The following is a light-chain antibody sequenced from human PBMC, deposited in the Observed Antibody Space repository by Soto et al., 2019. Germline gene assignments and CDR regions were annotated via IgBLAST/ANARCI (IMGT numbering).Light chain of an antibody. Sequence: IVMTQSPATLSVSPGERATLSCRASQGIGSTLAWYPQKPGQTPRLLIYDASTRATGIPARFSGIGSGTEFTLIISSLQSEDFGVYYCQHYKTWPLSFGGGTKVEI. CDR3: QHYKTWPLS. CDR1: QGIGST. V-gene: IGKV3-15*01. J-gene: IGKJ4*01. CDR2: DAS.